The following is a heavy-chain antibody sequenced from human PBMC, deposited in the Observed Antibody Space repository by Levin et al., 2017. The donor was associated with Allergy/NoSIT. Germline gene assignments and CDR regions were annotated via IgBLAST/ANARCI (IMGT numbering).Heavy chain of an antibody. J-gene: IGHJ6*02. D-gene: IGHD6-13*01. CDR3: AGAFASAGTDSLYFYYYGVDV. V-gene: IGHV4-34*01. CDR2: INHSGST. CDR1: GGSFMSSY. Sequence: SETLSLTCDVYGGSFMSSYWSWIRQPPGKGLEWIGEINHSGSTKYNPSLKSRVTISVDTSERPISLRLSSVTAADTAVYYCAGAFASAGTDSLYFYYYGVDVWGQGTRSPSP.